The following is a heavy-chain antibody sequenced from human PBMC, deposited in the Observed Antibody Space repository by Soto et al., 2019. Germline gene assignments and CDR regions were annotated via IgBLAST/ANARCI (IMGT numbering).Heavy chain of an antibody. D-gene: IGHD3-16*01. CDR3: ATGGSFPFFAF. Sequence: PGGSLRLSCAASGFTFDDYAMHWVRQTPGKGLEWVSGISWVSAGIGYADSVEGRFTISRDNAKNFLYLQMDSVRDDDTALYYCATGGSFPFFAFWGKGTPVPVS. J-gene: IGHJ4*02. CDR1: GFTFDDYA. V-gene: IGHV3-9*01. CDR2: ISWVSAGI.